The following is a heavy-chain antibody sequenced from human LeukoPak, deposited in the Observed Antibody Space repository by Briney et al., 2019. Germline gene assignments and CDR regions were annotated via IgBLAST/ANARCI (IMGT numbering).Heavy chain of an antibody. V-gene: IGHV3-21*01. Sequence: GGSLRLSCAASGFTFSSYSMNWVRQAPGKGLEWVSSISSSSSYIYYADSVKGRFTISRDNAKNSLYLQMNSLRAEDTAVYYCARVDSGGGNAFDIWGQGTMVTVSS. CDR3: ARVDSGGGNAFDI. J-gene: IGHJ3*02. CDR2: ISSSSSYI. CDR1: GFTFSSYS. D-gene: IGHD3-22*01.